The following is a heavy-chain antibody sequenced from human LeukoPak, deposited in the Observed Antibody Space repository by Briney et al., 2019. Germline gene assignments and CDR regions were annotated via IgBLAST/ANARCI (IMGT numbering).Heavy chain of an antibody. V-gene: IGHV1-3*03. CDR2: INAGNGNT. J-gene: IGHJ6*03. D-gene: IGHD3-22*01. Sequence: ASVKVSCKASGYTFTSYAMHWVRQAPGQRLEWMGWINAGNGNTKYSQEFQGRVTITRDTSASTAYMELSSLRSEDTAVYYCARGESSGYYHTYYYYYMDVWGKGTTVTVSS. CDR3: ARGESSGYYHTYYYYYMDV. CDR1: GYTFTSYA.